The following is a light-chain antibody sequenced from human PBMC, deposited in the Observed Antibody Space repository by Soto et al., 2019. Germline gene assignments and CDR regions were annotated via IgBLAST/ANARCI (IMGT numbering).Light chain of an antibody. V-gene: IGLV4-69*02. CDR3: QTWGTGIQV. Sequence: QSVLTQSPSASDSLGASVKLTCTLSSGHSTYAIAWHQQQPEKGPNYLMKLNSDGSHTKGDGISDRFSGSSSGAERYHPNSGHHSEDEAAYYCQTWGTGIQVFGGGTQLTVL. CDR1: SGHSTYA. J-gene: IGLJ2*01. CDR2: LNSDGSH.